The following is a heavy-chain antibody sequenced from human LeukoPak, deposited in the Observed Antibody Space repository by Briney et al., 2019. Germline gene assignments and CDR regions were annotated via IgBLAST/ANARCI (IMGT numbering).Heavy chain of an antibody. CDR3: ARRQTYFDY. V-gene: IGHV4-59*08. J-gene: IGHJ4*02. CDR1: NGSIIPYF. Sequence: SETLSLICTVSNGSIIPYFWSWIRHPPGKELEWIRYINYSGSTKYNPTLKSRVTISIATSKNQFSLDLSSVAAGDAVLYYCARRQTYFDYWGQGILVTVSS. CDR2: INYSGST.